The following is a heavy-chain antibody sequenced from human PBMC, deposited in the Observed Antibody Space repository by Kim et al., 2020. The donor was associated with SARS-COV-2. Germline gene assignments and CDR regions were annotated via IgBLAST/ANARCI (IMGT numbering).Heavy chain of an antibody. Sequence: KGRFTISRDNSKNTLYRQMNSLRAEDTAVYYCAGDLEPWGVVIGMDYFDYWGQGTLVTVSS. J-gene: IGHJ4*02. V-gene: IGHV3-30*07. CDR3: AGDLEPWGVVIGMDYFDY. D-gene: IGHD3-22*01.